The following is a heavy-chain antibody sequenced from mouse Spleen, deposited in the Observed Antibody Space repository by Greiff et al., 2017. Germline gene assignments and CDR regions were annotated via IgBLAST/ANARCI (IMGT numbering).Heavy chain of an antibody. CDR1: GFTFSDYG. J-gene: IGHJ4*01. CDR2: ISSGSSTI. D-gene: IGHD1-1*01. V-gene: IGHV5-17*01. Sequence: EVMLVESGGGLVKPGGSLKLSCAASGFTFSDYGMHWVRQAPEKGLEWVAYISSGSSTIYYADTVKGRFTISRDNAKNTLFLQMTSLRSEDTAMYYCARCTVVNYYAMDYWGQGTSVTVSS. CDR3: ARCTVVNYYAMDY.